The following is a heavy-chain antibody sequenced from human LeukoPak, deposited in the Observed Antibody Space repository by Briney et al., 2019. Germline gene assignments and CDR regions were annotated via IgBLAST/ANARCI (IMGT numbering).Heavy chain of an antibody. CDR3: ARAFGSSAECFDY. Sequence: ASVKVSCKASGYTFAGYYMHWVRQAPGQGLEWMGWINPNSGGTDYAQKFQGRVTMTRDTSISTAYMELSRLRSDDTAVYYCARAFGSSAECFDYWGQGTLVTVSS. CDR2: INPNSGGT. V-gene: IGHV1-2*02. D-gene: IGHD2-15*01. CDR1: GYTFAGYY. J-gene: IGHJ4*02.